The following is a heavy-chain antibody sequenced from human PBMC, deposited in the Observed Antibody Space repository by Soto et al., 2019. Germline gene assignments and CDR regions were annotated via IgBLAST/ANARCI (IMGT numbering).Heavy chain of an antibody. CDR1: GYTFTSYG. Sequence: ASVKVSCKASGYTFTSYGISWVRQAPGQGLEWMGWISAYNGNTKYAQKLQGRVTMTTDTSTSTAYMELRSLRSDDTAVYYCARTPFCGGDCYFFDYWGQGTLVTVSS. V-gene: IGHV1-18*04. CDR2: ISAYNGNT. J-gene: IGHJ4*02. D-gene: IGHD2-21*02. CDR3: ARTPFCGGDCYFFDY.